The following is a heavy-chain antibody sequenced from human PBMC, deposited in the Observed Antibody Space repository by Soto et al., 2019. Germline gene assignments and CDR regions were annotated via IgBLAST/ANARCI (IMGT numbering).Heavy chain of an antibody. Sequence: GGSLRLSCAASGFTFSSYSMNWVRQAPAKGLAWVSYISSSSSTIYYADSVKGRFTISRDNAKNSLYLQMNSLRDEDTAVYYCAIRSNTAMVTGFDYWGQGTLVTVSS. V-gene: IGHV3-48*02. D-gene: IGHD5-18*01. CDR1: GFTFSSYS. CDR3: AIRSNTAMVTGFDY. J-gene: IGHJ4*02. CDR2: ISSSSSTI.